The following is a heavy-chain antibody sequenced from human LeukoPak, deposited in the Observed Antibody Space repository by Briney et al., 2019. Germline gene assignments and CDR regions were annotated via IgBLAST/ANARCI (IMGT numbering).Heavy chain of an antibody. CDR3: ARKVSGYYDSSGYYRD. CDR1: GLTFSSYW. CDR2: IYSGGST. V-gene: IGHV3-66*01. J-gene: IGHJ4*02. Sequence: TGGSLRLSCAASGLTFSSYWMTWVRQAPRKGLEWVSVIYSGGSTYYADSVKGRFTISRDNSKNTLYLQMNSLRAEDTAVYYCARKVSGYYDSSGYYRDWGQGTLVTVSS. D-gene: IGHD3-22*01.